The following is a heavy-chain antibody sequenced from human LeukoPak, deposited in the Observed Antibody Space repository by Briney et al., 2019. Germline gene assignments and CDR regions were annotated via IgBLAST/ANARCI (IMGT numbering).Heavy chain of an antibody. D-gene: IGHD6-13*01. V-gene: IGHV1-2*02. CDR1: GYTFTGYY. J-gene: IGHJ4*02. Sequence: ASVKVSCKASGYTFTGYYMHWVGQAPGQGLEWMGWINPNSGGTNYAQKFQGRVTMTRDTSISTAYMELSRLRSDDTAVYYCARVGDSSSLYYFDYWGQGTLVTVSS. CDR3: ARVGDSSSLYYFDY. CDR2: INPNSGGT.